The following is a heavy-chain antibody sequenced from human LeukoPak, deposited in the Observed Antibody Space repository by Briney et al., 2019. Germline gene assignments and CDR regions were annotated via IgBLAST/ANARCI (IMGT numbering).Heavy chain of an antibody. CDR2: ISAYNGNT. CDR3: ARDWGIAAAGDNDY. Sequence: GASVKVSCKASGYTFTSYGISWVRQAPGQGLECMGWISAYNGNTNYAQKLQGRVTMTTDTSTSTAYMELRSLRSDDTAVYYCARDWGIAAAGDNDYWGQGTLLTVSS. D-gene: IGHD6-13*01. CDR1: GYTFTSYG. J-gene: IGHJ4*02. V-gene: IGHV1-18*01.